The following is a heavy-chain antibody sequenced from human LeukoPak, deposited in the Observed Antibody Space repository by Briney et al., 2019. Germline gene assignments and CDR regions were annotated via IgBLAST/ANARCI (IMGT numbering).Heavy chain of an antibody. CDR2: INPSGGST. CDR1: GYTFTSYY. Sequence: ASVKVSCKASGYTFTSYYMHWVRQAPGQGLEWMGIINPSGGSTSYAQKFQGRVTMTRDTSTSTVYMELSSLRSEDTAEYYCARDLITMIVVVYGMDVWGQGTTVTVSS. V-gene: IGHV1-46*01. D-gene: IGHD3-22*01. CDR3: ARDLITMIVVVYGMDV. J-gene: IGHJ6*02.